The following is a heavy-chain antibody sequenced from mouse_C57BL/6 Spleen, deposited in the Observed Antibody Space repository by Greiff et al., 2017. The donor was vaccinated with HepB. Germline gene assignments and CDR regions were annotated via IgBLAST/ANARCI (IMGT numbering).Heavy chain of an antibody. CDR3: ARKGIYDGYYDYAMDY. Sequence: QVQLKESGPGILQPSQTLSLTCSFSGFSLSTFGMGVGWIRQPSGKGLEWLAHIWWDDDKYYNPALKSRLTISKDTSKNQVFLKIANVDTADTATYYCARKGIYDGYYDYAMDYWGQGTSVTVSS. J-gene: IGHJ4*01. D-gene: IGHD2-3*01. CDR1: GFSLSTFGMG. CDR2: IWWDDDK. V-gene: IGHV8-8*01.